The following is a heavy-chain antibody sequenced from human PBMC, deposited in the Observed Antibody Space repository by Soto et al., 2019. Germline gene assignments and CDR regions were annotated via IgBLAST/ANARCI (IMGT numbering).Heavy chain of an antibody. V-gene: IGHV1-69*04. D-gene: IGHD3-10*01. CDR1: GGTFSSYT. CDR2: IIPILGIA. Sequence: SVKVSCKASGGTFSSYTISWVRQAPGQGLEWMGRIIPILGIANYAQKFQGRVTITADKSTSTAYMELSSLRSEDTAVYYCARDYRGHLTMVRGVPGLYSGMDVWG. J-gene: IGHJ6*02. CDR3: ARDYRGHLTMVRGVPGLYSGMDV.